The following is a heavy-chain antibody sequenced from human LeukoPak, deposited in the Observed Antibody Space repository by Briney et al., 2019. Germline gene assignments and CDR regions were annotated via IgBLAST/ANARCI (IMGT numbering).Heavy chain of an antibody. J-gene: IGHJ4*02. Sequence: ASVKVSCKTSGYTFTSSGITWVRQAPGQGLEWMGWISTYNGYSKYAQNLQGRVTMTADTSTSTAYMELSSLRSDDTAVYYCGKNSSGGYSDYWGQGTLVTVSS. CDR2: ISTYNGYS. CDR3: GKNSSGGYSDY. V-gene: IGHV1-18*01. D-gene: IGHD6-19*01. CDR1: GYTFTSSG.